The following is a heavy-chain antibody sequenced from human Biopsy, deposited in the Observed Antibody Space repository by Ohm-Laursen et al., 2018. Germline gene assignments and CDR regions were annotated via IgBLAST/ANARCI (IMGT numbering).Heavy chain of an antibody. CDR1: GGSFSGYY. V-gene: IGHV4-34*01. CDR2: INHRVST. D-gene: IGHD3-16*01. Sequence: SETLSLTCAVYGGSFSGYYWSWIRQPPGKGLEWIGEINHRVSTNYNPSLKSRFTISVDTSKNQFSLKLRSVTAADTAVYYCARAVDYYDPYYYYGLDVWGQGTTVTVSS. J-gene: IGHJ6*02. CDR3: ARAVDYYDPYYYYGLDV.